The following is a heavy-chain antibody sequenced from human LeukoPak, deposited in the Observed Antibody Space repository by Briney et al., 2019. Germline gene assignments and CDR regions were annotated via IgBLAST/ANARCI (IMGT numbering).Heavy chain of an antibody. CDR3: ARGLYCSSTSCYNGYFDY. V-gene: IGHV1-18*01. D-gene: IGHD2-2*02. Sequence: ASVKVSCKASGYTFTSYGISWVRQAPGQGLEWMGWISAYNGNTNYAQKLQGRVTMTTDTSTSTAYMELRSLRSDDTAVYYCARGLYCSSTSCYNGYFDYWGQGTLVTVSS. CDR1: GYTFTSYG. J-gene: IGHJ4*02. CDR2: ISAYNGNT.